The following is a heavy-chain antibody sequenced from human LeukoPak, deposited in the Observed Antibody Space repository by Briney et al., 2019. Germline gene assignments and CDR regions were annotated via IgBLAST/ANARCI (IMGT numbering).Heavy chain of an antibody. CDR1: GLTISNSW. V-gene: IGHV3-7*03. D-gene: IGHD3-22*01. CDR2: IKQDGSEK. CDR3: AKDLNSTYNYDSSGYEDAFDI. Sequence: GGSLRLSCAASGLTISNSWMSWVRQAPGKGLEWVANIKQDGSEKYYVDSVKGRFTVSRDNGQNSLYLQMNSLRAEDTAVYYCAKDLNSTYNYDSSGYEDAFDIWGQGTMVTVSS. J-gene: IGHJ3*02.